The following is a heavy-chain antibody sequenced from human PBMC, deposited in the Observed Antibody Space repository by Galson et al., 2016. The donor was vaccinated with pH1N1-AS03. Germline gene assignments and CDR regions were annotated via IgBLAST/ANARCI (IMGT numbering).Heavy chain of an antibody. Sequence: SLRLSCAASGFTFSIYGIHWVRQAPGRGLEWVAVISYDGNNKYYADSVKGRFTIYRDNFNNRLYLQMNSLRSEDTAVYYCARDAPPPGDSDSSGIFDHWGQGTLVTVSS. D-gene: IGHD3-22*01. J-gene: IGHJ4*02. V-gene: IGHV3-30*03. CDR3: ARDAPPPGDSDSSGIFDH. CDR2: ISYDGNNK. CDR1: GFTFSIYG.